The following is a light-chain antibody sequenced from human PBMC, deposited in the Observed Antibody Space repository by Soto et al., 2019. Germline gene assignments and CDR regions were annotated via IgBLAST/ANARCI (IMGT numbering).Light chain of an antibody. CDR3: EQYGRSPFT. CDR1: QSVSSNN. J-gene: IGKJ3*01. V-gene: IGKV3-20*01. CDR2: GAS. Sequence: EIVLTQSPGPLSLSPGERATLSCRASQSVSSNNSAWYQQRPGQAPRVLIYGASTRATGIPERFSGSGSGADFTLTISRLEPEDFAVYYCEQYGRSPFTFGPATKVDIK.